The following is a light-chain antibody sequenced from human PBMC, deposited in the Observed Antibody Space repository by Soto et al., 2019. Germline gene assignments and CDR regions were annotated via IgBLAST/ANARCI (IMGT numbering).Light chain of an antibody. J-gene: IGLJ2*01. CDR2: SVT. V-gene: IGLV2-8*01. Sequence: QSALTQPPSASGSPGQAVTISCTGTSSDVGGYDYVSWYQQHPGELPKLIIYSVTERPPGVPDRFSGSKCGTTSSLTVSGLQAEDEADYCGRSYGGDNHLRFGGGTKLTVL. CDR3: RSYGGDNHLR. CDR1: SSDVGGYDY.